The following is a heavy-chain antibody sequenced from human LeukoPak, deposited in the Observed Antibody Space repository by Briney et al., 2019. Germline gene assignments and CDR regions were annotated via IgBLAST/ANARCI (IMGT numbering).Heavy chain of an antibody. V-gene: IGHV3-23*01. J-gene: IGHJ5*01. Sequence: PGGSLRLSCAASGFTFSSYAMGWVRQAPGKGLEWVSSISATGVGTYFAASVRGRFTISRDNSKNTQYLQMNSLRAEDTAVYYCAKGSGRYGSGSFSDSWGQGTLVTVSS. CDR1: GFTFSSYA. D-gene: IGHD3-10*01. CDR3: AKGSGRYGSGSFSDS. CDR2: ISATGVGT.